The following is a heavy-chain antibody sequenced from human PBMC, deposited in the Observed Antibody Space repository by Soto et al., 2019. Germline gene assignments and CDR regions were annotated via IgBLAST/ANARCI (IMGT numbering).Heavy chain of an antibody. CDR3: ATRHRQYFSGGTSNPFVL. Sequence: GGSLRLSCAASGFTFTTYAMNWVRQAPGKGLEWVSTISVSGDSTYYADSVKGRFAVSRDNSKNTIYLQMNSLRAEDTAIYYCATRHRQYFSGGTSNPFVLWGQGTRVTVFS. J-gene: IGHJ4*02. D-gene: IGHD2-15*01. CDR2: ISVSGDST. CDR1: GFTFTTYA. V-gene: IGHV3-23*01.